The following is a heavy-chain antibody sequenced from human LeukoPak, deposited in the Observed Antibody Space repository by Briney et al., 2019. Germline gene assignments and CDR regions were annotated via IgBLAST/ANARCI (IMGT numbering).Heavy chain of an antibody. D-gene: IGHD2-15*01. CDR2: INPISGAT. J-gene: IGHJ4*02. Sequence: ASVKVSCKASGYTFTGYYIHWVRQAPGQGLEWMGWINPISGATNYAQKFQGRVTMTRDTSISTAYMELSRLRSDDTAVYYCARALKDIVVVVAATWGQGTLVTVSS. CDR1: GYTFTGYY. V-gene: IGHV1-2*02. CDR3: ARALKDIVVVVAAT.